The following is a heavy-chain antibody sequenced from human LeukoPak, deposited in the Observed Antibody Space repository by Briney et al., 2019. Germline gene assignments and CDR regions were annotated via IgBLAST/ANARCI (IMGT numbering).Heavy chain of an antibody. D-gene: IGHD3-9*01. CDR1: GGSISSYY. V-gene: IGHV4-59*01. CDR2: IYYSGST. CDR3: ARQYYDILTGYQNFDY. Sequence: SETLSLTCTVSGGSISSYYWSWIRQPPGKGLEWIGYIYYSGSTNYNPSLKSRVTISVDTSKNQFSLKLSSVTAADTAVYYCARQYYDILTGYQNFDYWGQGTLVTVSS. J-gene: IGHJ4*02.